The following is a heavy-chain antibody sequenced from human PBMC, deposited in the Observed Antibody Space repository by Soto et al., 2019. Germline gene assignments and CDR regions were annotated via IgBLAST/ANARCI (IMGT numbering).Heavy chain of an antibody. D-gene: IGHD1-1*01. CDR1: GGSISSSSYY. Sequence: PSETLSLTCTVSGGSISSSSYYWGWIRQPPGKGLEWIGSIYYSGSTYYNPSLRSRVTISLDTCKDQFSLKLSSVTVADSAVYYCASGSKLERSYDYWGQGTLVTVSS. J-gene: IGHJ4*02. CDR3: ASGSKLERSYDY. V-gene: IGHV4-39*01. CDR2: IYYSGST.